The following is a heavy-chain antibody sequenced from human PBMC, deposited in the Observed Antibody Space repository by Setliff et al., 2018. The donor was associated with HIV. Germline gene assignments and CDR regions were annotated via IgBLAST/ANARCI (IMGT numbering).Heavy chain of an antibody. D-gene: IGHD2-21*02. J-gene: IGHJ4*02. CDR3: AICGGDCYSLDY. CDR2: IHGDGTT. CDR1: GASISGYY. V-gene: IGHV4-4*08. Sequence: PSETLSLTCTVSGASISGYYWSWIRQTPGKGLEWIGSIHGDGTTNHNPSLKSRVTISLDTPRNHFSLNLHSVTAADTAVYYCAICGGDCYSLDYWGQGTRVTVS.